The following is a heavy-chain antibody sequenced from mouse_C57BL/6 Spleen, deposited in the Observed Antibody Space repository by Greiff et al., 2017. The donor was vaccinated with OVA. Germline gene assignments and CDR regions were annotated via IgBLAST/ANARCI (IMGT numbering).Heavy chain of an antibody. CDR2: INPSSGYT. J-gene: IGHJ4*01. CDR3: APGSGLRDYYAMDY. Sequence: QVQLQQPGTELVKPGASVKLSCKASGYTFTSYWMHWVKQRPGQGLEWIGYINPSSGYTKYNQKFKDKATLTADKSSSTAYMQLSSLTYEDSAVYYCAPGSGLRDYYAMDYWGQGTSVTVSS. D-gene: IGHD4-1*01. V-gene: IGHV1-7*01. CDR1: GYTFTSYW.